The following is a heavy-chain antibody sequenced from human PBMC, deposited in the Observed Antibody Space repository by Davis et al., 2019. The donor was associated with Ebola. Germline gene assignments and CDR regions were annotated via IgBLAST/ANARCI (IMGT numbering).Heavy chain of an antibody. V-gene: IGHV3-30*04. CDR2: ISYDGSKK. Sequence: GESLKISCAASGFTFSSYAMHWVRQAPGKRLEWVAVISYDGSKKYYADSVKGRFTISRDNSKNTLYLQMNSLRAEDTAVYYCARGWDIVLLPATMAAAFDIWGQGTMVTVSS. J-gene: IGHJ3*02. CDR3: ARGWDIVLLPATMAAAFDI. D-gene: IGHD2-2*01. CDR1: GFTFSSYA.